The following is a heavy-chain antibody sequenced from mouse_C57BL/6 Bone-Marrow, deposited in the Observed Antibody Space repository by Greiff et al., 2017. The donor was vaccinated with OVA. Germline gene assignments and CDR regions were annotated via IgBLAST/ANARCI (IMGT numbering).Heavy chain of an antibody. CDR3: TSYYGSSYDWYFDV. D-gene: IGHD1-1*01. CDR2: IYPGNSDT. CDR1: GYTFTSYW. Sequence: VQLKESGTVLARPGASVKMSCKTSGYTFTSYWMHWVKQRPGQGLEWIGAIYPGNSDTSYNQKFKGKAKLTAVTSASTAYMELSSLTNEDSAVYYCTSYYGSSYDWYFDVWGTGTTVTVSS. V-gene: IGHV1-5*01. J-gene: IGHJ1*03.